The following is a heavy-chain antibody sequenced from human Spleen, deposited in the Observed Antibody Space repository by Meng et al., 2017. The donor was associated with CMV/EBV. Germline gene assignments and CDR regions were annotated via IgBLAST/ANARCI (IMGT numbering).Heavy chain of an antibody. J-gene: IGHJ4*02. Sequence: SGPTLVKPTQTLTLTCTFSGFSLSTSGVGVGWIRQPPGKALEWLALIYWNNDKRYSPSLKSRLTITKDTSKNQVVLTMTNMDPVDTATYYCAHSLFWQQLGPFDYWGQGTLVTVSS. CDR2: IYWNNDK. CDR1: GFSLSTSGVG. CDR3: AHSLFWQQLGPFDY. D-gene: IGHD6-13*01. V-gene: IGHV2-5*01.